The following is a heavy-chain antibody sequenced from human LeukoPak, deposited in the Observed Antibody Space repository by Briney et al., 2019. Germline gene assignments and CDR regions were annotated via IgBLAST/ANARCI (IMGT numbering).Heavy chain of an antibody. CDR1: GFTFTSYW. Sequence: PGGSLRLSCAASGFTFTSYWMGWVRQAPGNGPEWVANIKEDESEKNYVDSVKGRFTISRDSASNALYLQMNSLRAEDTAVYYCARVASGSSYRPFDCWGQGTLVTVSS. CDR2: IKEDESEK. D-gene: IGHD3-10*01. V-gene: IGHV3-7*01. CDR3: ARVASGSSYRPFDC. J-gene: IGHJ4*02.